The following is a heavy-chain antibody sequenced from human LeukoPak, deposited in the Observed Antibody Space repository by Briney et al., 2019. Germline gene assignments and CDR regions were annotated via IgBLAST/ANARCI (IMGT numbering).Heavy chain of an antibody. D-gene: IGHD4-17*01. V-gene: IGHV3-30*02. Sequence: PGGSLRLSCAASGFTFSSYGMSWVRQAPGKGLEWMAFIRSDGSNKYYADSVKGRFTISRDNAKNSLYLQMNSLRAEDTAVYYCARDWAVTPRYFDLWGRGTLVTVSS. J-gene: IGHJ2*01. CDR2: IRSDGSNK. CDR3: ARDWAVTPRYFDL. CDR1: GFTFSSYG.